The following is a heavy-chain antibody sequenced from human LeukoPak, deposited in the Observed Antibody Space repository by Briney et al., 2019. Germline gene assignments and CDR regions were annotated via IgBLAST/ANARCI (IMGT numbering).Heavy chain of an antibody. V-gene: IGHV4-39*07. D-gene: IGHD5-12*01. CDR1: GGSISSTIHS. CDR2: ISYTGTT. J-gene: IGHJ4*02. CDR3: ARVDLSVTLPPYYFDY. Sequence: SETLSLTCAVSGGSISSTIHSWGWIRQPPGKGLEWFGCISYTGTTYYNPSLKSRVAVSVDTSKNQFFLRLTSVTAADTAVYYCARVDLSVTLPPYYFDYWGQGTLVTVSS.